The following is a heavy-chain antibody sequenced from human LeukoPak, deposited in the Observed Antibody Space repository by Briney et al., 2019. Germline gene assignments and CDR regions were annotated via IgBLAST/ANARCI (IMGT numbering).Heavy chain of an antibody. D-gene: IGHD1-26*01. J-gene: IGHJ6*02. Sequence: SETLSLTCTVSGGSISSYYWSWIRQPPGEGLEWIGYIYYSGSTNYNPSLKSRVTISVDTSKNQFSLKLSSVTAADTAVYYCARHIRWEWSYYYGMDVWGQGTTVTVSS. CDR2: IYYSGST. CDR3: ARHIRWEWSYYYGMDV. V-gene: IGHV4-59*08. CDR1: GGSISSYY.